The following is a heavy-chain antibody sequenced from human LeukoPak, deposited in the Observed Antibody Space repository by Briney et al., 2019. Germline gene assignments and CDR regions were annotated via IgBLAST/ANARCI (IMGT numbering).Heavy chain of an antibody. Sequence: AGGSLRLSCGASGFSFSTYVMSWVRQPPGKGLEWVSSVSGNGRHTYNADFVKGRFAISRDNSKNTFFLQVNSLRAEDTAVYYCAKEARLFDSFSNDYWGQGTLVTVSS. CDR1: GFSFSTYV. J-gene: IGHJ4*02. D-gene: IGHD3-9*01. V-gene: IGHV3-23*01. CDR2: VSGNGRHT. CDR3: AKEARLFDSFSNDY.